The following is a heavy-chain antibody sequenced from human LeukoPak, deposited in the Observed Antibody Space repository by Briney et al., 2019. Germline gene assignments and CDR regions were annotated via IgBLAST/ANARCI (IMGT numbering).Heavy chain of an antibody. Sequence: SETLSLTCAVYGGSFSGYYWSRIRQPPGKGLEWIGEINHSGSTNYNPSLKSRVTISVDTSKNQFSLKLSSVTAADTAVYYCARVPVQYYYDSSGYYRRRYYFDYWGQGTLVTVSS. CDR3: ARVPVQYYYDSSGYYRRRYYFDY. CDR2: INHSGST. J-gene: IGHJ4*02. V-gene: IGHV4-34*01. D-gene: IGHD3-22*01. CDR1: GGSFSGYY.